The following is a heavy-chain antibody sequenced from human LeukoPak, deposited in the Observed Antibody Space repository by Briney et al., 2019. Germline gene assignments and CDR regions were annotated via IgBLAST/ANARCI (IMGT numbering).Heavy chain of an antibody. Sequence: GGSLRLSCAASGFTFSHHGMHWVRQAPGKGLEWVAFILYDGSNKYFVDSVKGRFTISRDNSKNALPLQMNGLRPDDTAMYYCARAVDKGTGYYMDFWGQGTLVTVSS. J-gene: IGHJ4*02. D-gene: IGHD3-22*01. CDR2: ILYDGSNK. CDR3: ARAVDKGTGYYMDF. V-gene: IGHV3-30*02. CDR1: GFTFSHHG.